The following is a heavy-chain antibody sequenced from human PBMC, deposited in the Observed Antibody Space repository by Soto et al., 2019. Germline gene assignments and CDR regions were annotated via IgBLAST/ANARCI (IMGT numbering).Heavy chain of an antibody. CDR3: ARGAFSGSSSWYYFDY. D-gene: IGHD6-13*01. Sequence: GGSLRLSCAASGFTFSSYGMHWVRQAPGKGLEWVAVIWYDGSNKYYADSVKGRFTISRDNSKNTLYLQMNSLRAEDTAVYYCARGAFSGSSSWYYFDYWGQGTLVTVSS. V-gene: IGHV3-33*01. CDR1: GFTFSSYG. CDR2: IWYDGSNK. J-gene: IGHJ4*02.